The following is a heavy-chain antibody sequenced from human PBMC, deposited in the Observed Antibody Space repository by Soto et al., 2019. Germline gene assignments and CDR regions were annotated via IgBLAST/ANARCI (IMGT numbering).Heavy chain of an antibody. V-gene: IGHV3-30*18. D-gene: IGHD3-22*01. Sequence: LRLSCAASGFTFSSYGMHWVRQAPGKGLEWVAVISYDGSNKYYADSVKGRFTISRDNSKNTLYLQMNSLRAEDTAVYYCAKDSSGYPRLANWGQGTLVTVSS. CDR1: GFTFSSYG. J-gene: IGHJ4*02. CDR3: AKDSSGYPRLAN. CDR2: ISYDGSNK.